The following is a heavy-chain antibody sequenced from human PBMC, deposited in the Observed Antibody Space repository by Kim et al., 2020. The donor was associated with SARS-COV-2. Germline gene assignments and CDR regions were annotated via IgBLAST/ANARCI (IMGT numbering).Heavy chain of an antibody. CDR2: INHSGST. D-gene: IGHD1-26*01. CDR1: GGSFSGYY. J-gene: IGHJ2*01. V-gene: IGHV4-34*01. CDR3: ARGAPGWAHLAVRDWYFDL. Sequence: SETLSLTCAVYGGSFSGYYWSWIRQPPGKGLEWIGEINHSGSTNYNPSLKSRVTISVDTSKNQFSLKLSSVTAADTAVYYCARGAPGWAHLAVRDWYFDLWGRGTLVTVSS.